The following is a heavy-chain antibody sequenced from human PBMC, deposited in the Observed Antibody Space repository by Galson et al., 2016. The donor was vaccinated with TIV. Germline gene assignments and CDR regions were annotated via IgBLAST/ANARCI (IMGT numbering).Heavy chain of an antibody. Sequence: SVKVSCKASGYTFTGYFIHWVRQAPGQGPEWMGISNPSGGSTSYAQKFQGRVTMTRVTSTSTVYMELSSLRSEDTAVYYCARDGEVGSSDYDHWGQGTLVSVSS. CDR3: ARDGEVGSSDYDH. V-gene: IGHV1-46*01. CDR2: SNPSGGST. CDR1: GYTFTGYF. J-gene: IGHJ4*02. D-gene: IGHD3-22*01.